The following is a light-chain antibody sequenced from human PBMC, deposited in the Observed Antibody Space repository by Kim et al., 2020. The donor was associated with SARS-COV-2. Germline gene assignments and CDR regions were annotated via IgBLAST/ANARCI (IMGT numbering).Light chain of an antibody. V-gene: IGLV4-69*01. Sequence: ASVKITCTLGSGNKACANEWHQVQPEKGPRYLMRLNSDGTHIKVDGIPDRFSGSSAGAERYLTISILQSEDEADYCCQTWGTGIWVFGGGTQLTVL. J-gene: IGLJ3*02. CDR1: SGNKACA. CDR3: QTWGTGIWV. CDR2: LNSDGTH.